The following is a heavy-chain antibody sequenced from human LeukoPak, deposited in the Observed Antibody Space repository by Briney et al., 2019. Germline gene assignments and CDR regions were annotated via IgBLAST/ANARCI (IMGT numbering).Heavy chain of an antibody. J-gene: IGHJ6*02. Sequence: GGSLRLSCAASGCTFSGYGMHWVRQAPGKGLEWVAVISYDGSNKYYADSVKGRFTISRDNSKNTLYLQMNSLRAEDTAVYYCAKDAVPAAPNSYGMDVWGQGTTVTVSS. CDR1: GCTFSGYG. D-gene: IGHD2-2*01. V-gene: IGHV3-30*18. CDR3: AKDAVPAAPNSYGMDV. CDR2: ISYDGSNK.